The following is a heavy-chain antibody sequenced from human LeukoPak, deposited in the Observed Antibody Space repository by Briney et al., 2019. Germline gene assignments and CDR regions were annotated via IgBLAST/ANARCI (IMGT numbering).Heavy chain of an antibody. CDR1: GGSISSYY. J-gene: IGHJ5*02. CDR2: IYYSGST. D-gene: IGHD6-13*01. Sequence: PSETLSLTCTVSGGSISSYYWGWIRQPPGKGLEWIGYIYYSGSTNYNPSLKSRVTISVDTSKNQFSLKLSSVTAADTAVYYCASSAAAAYNWFDPWGQGTLVTVSS. V-gene: IGHV4-59*01. CDR3: ASSAAAAYNWFDP.